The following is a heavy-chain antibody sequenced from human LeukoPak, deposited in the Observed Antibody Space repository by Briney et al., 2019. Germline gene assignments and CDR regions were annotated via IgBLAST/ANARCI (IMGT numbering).Heavy chain of an antibody. D-gene: IGHD2-2*01. CDR3: ARVGVTAAMYNWFDP. CDR1: GFTFSSYG. V-gene: IGHV3-33*01. Sequence: GGSLRLSCAASGFTFSSYGMHWVRQAPGKGLEWVAVIWYDGSNKYYADSVKGRFTISRDNSKNTLYLQMNSLRAEDTAVYYCARVGVTAAMYNWFDPWGQGTLVTVSS. J-gene: IGHJ5*02. CDR2: IWYDGSNK.